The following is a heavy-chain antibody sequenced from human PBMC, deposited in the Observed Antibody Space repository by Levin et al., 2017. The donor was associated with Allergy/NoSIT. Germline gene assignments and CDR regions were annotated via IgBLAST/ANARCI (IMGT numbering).Heavy chain of an antibody. CDR2: TYYRSQWYN. J-gene: IGHJ4*02. CDR1: GDRVSSDSAA. D-gene: IGHD2-15*01. CDR3: ARDHCIGGSCYRKFDY. Sequence: SQTLSLTCAISGDRVSSDSAAWNWIRQSPSRGLEWLGRTYYRSQWYNGFAVSVKSRITVNPDTSKNQFSLQLNSVTPDDTAVYYCARDHCIGGSCYRKFDYWGQGILVTVSS. V-gene: IGHV6-1*01.